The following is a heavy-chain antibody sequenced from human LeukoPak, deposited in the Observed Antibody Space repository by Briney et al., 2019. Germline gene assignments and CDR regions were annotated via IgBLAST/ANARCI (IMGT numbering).Heavy chain of an antibody. J-gene: IGHJ4*02. D-gene: IGHD6-13*01. CDR1: GYTFTSYG. V-gene: IGHV1-18*01. CDR3: ARDHVRWAIAAAFYDY. Sequence: GASVKVSCKASGYTFTSYGISWVRQAPGQGLEWMGWISAYNGNTNYAQKLQGRVTMTTDTSTSTAYMELRSLRSDDTALYYCARDHVRWAIAAAFYDYWGQGTLVTVSS. CDR2: ISAYNGNT.